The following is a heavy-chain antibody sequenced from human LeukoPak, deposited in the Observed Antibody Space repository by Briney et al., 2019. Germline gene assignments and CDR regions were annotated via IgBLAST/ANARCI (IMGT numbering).Heavy chain of an antibody. J-gene: IGHJ4*02. CDR2: IYYSGST. Sequence: SETLSLTCTVSGGSISSHYWSWLRQPPGKGLEWIGYIYYSGSTNYNPSLKSRVTISVDTSKNQFSLKLSSVTAADTAVYYCASAYSSSWFDYRGQGTLVTVSS. D-gene: IGHD6-13*01. CDR1: GGSISSHY. CDR3: ASAYSSSWFDY. V-gene: IGHV4-59*08.